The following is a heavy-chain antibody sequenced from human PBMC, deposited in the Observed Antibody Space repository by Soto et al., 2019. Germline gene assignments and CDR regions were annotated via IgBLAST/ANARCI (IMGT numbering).Heavy chain of an antibody. CDR1: GGTFSSYA. CDR3: ARVVYYDSSGLGYYDY. Sequence: SVKVSCKASGGTFSSYAISWVRQAPGQGLEWMGGIIPIFGTANYAQKFQGRVTITADESTSTAYMELSSLRSEDTAVYYCARVVYYDSSGLGYYDYWGQGTLVTVSS. J-gene: IGHJ4*02. D-gene: IGHD3-22*01. V-gene: IGHV1-69*13. CDR2: IIPIFGTA.